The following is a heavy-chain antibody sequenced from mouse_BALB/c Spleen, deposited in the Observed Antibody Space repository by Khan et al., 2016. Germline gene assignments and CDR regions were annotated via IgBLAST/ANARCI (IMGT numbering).Heavy chain of an antibody. Sequence: EVQLQESGPSLVKPSQTLSLTCSVTGDSITSGYWNWIRKFPGNKLEYMGYISYSGSTSYNPSLKRRISITRDTSKNQYYLQLNSVTTEDTATYYCASDDSSGSFVDDWGPGTTLTVAS. CDR2: ISYSGST. V-gene: IGHV3-8*02. D-gene: IGHD3-2*01. CDR1: GDSITSGY. CDR3: ASDDSSGSFVDD. J-gene: IGHJ2*01.